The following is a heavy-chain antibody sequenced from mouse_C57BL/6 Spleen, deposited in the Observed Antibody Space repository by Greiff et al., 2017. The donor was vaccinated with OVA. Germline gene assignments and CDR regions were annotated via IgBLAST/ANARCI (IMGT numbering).Heavy chain of an antibody. CDR3: ANSLRTYFDY. CDR1: GYSITSGYY. Sequence: EVQLQESGPGLVKPSQSLSLTCSVTGYSITSGYYWNWIRQFPGNKLEWMGYISYDGSNKYNPSLKNRITITRDTSKNQFFLKLNSVTTEDAATYYCANSLRTYFDYWGQGTTLTVSS. J-gene: IGHJ2*01. V-gene: IGHV3-6*01. CDR2: ISYDGSN.